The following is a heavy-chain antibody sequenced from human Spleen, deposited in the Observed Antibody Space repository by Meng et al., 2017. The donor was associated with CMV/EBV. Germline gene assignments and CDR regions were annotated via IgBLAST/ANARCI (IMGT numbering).Heavy chain of an antibody. V-gene: IGHV4-39*07. J-gene: IGHJ5*02. Sequence: GSISSSSYDWGWLRQPPGKGLGWIGSIYYSGRTYYNPSLKSRVTISVDTSKNQFSLKLSSVTAADTAVYYCAGLNYYGSGGGWFDPWGQGTLVTVSS. CDR1: GSISSSSYD. CDR3: AGLNYYGSGGGWFDP. D-gene: IGHD3-10*01. CDR2: IYYSGRT.